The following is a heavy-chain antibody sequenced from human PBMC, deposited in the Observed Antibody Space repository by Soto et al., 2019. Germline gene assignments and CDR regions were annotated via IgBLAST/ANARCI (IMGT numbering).Heavy chain of an antibody. J-gene: IGHJ3*02. V-gene: IGHV3-23*01. Sequence: EVQLLESGGGLVQPGGSLRLSCAASGFTFSNYAMSWVRQGPGKGLEWVSFIRDGGARTYYADSVKGRFTISRDNSKNTLYLQMNSLRVEDTAVYYCALGTYSGSYYAGVDIWCQGTMVSVSS. CDR1: GFTFSNYA. CDR2: IRDGGART. D-gene: IGHD1-26*01. CDR3: ALGTYSGSYYAGVDI.